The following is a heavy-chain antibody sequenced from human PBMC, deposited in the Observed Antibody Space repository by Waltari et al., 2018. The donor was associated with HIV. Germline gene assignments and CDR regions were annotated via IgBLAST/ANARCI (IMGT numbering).Heavy chain of an antibody. D-gene: IGHD3-10*01. CDR1: GGTFSSYA. Sequence: QVQLVQSGAEVQKHGSSVKVSCKASGGTFSSYAISWVREAPGQGLEWMGGIIPIFGTANYAQKFQGRVTITADESTSTAYMELSSLISEDTAVYYCATRRDYGSGSYYFDYWGQGTLVTVSS. CDR3: ATRRDYGSGSYYFDY. V-gene: IGHV1-69*01. J-gene: IGHJ4*02. CDR2: IIPIFGTA.